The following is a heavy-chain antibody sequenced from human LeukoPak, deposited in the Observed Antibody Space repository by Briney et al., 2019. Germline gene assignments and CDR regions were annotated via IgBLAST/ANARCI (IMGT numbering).Heavy chain of an antibody. CDR3: AKDHEKLDAFDI. V-gene: IGHV3-23*01. CDR2: ISGSGGST. CDR1: GFTFSSYA. J-gene: IGHJ3*02. Sequence: GGSLRLSCAASGFTFSSYAMSWVRQAPGKGLEWVSAISGSGGSTYYADSVKGRFTISRDNSKNALYLQMNSLRAEDTAVCYCAKDHEKLDAFDIWGQGTMVTVSS.